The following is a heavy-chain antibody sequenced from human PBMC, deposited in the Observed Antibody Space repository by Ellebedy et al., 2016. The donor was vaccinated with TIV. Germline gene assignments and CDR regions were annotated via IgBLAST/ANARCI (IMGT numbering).Heavy chain of an antibody. J-gene: IGHJ4*02. CDR1: GFSFSTYG. Sequence: GESLKISCAASGFSFSTYGMHWVRQAPGQGLEWVAVIWYDGFNKDYADSVQGRFTISRDNSKSTLYLEMKSLRVEDTAVYYCAREQSPYYEILTGSFDYWGQGALVTVSS. CDR2: IWYDGFNK. CDR3: AREQSPYYEILTGSFDY. V-gene: IGHV3-33*01. D-gene: IGHD3-9*01.